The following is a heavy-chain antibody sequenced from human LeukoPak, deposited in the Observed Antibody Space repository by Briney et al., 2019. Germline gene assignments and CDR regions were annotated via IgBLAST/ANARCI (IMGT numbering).Heavy chain of an antibody. CDR1: GGSFSSYA. CDR3: ARDRVQLWLSGNFDY. D-gene: IGHD5-18*01. V-gene: IGHV1-69*13. Sequence: SAKVYCKASGGSFSSYAISWVRQAPGQGLESMGGIIPIFGTANYAQKFQGRVTITADESTSTAYMELSSLRSEDTAAYYCARDRVQLWLSGNFDYWGQGTLVTVSS. J-gene: IGHJ4*02. CDR2: IIPIFGTA.